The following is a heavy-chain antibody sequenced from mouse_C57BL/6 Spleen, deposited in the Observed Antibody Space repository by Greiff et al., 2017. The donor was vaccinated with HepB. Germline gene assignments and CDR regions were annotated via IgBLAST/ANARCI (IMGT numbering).Heavy chain of an antibody. CDR3: ASTVVAIYYAMDY. V-gene: IGHV5-17*01. D-gene: IGHD1-1*01. CDR2: ISSGSSTI. Sequence: EVKLMESGGGLVKPGGSLKLSCAASGFTFSDYGMHWVRQAPEKGLEWVAYISSGSSTIYYADTVKGRVTISRDNAKNTLFLQMTSLRSEDTAMYYCASTVVAIYYAMDYWGQGTSVTVSS. J-gene: IGHJ4*01. CDR1: GFTFSDYG.